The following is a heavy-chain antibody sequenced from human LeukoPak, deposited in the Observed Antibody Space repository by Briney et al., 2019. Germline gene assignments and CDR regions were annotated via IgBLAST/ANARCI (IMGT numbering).Heavy chain of an antibody. J-gene: IGHJ4*02. D-gene: IGHD3-10*01. CDR1: GGTFSSHP. CDR2: ITPIFGTA. Sequence: ASVKVSCKASGGTFSSHPFTWVRQAPGQGLEWMGEITPIFGTANYAQRFQGRVTITADESTSTVYMELSSLRSDDTALYYCARNSRVASTSGLNYWGQGTLVTVSS. V-gene: IGHV1-69*13. CDR3: ARNSRVASTSGLNY.